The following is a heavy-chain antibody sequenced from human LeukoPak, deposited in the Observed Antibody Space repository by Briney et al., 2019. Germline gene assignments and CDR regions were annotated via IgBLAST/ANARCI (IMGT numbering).Heavy chain of an antibody. V-gene: IGHV3-23*01. D-gene: IGHD6-13*01. CDR1: GFTFSTYA. CDR3: AKEGYGSTWNADFDF. J-gene: IGHJ4*02. CDR2: ISGNGGTT. Sequence: GGSLRLSCAASGFTFSTYAMSWVRQAPGKGLEWVSAISGNGGTTYHADSVKGRLTISRDNSKNTLYLQMNSLRAEDTALYYCAKEGYGSTWNADFDFWGQGTLVTVSS.